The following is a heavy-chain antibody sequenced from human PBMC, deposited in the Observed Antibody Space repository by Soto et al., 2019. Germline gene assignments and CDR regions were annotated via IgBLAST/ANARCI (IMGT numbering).Heavy chain of an antibody. CDR2: ISYDGSNK. CDR1: EFTFISYG. CDR3: AKDVVVGATPGLGDYYYYYGMDV. D-gene: IGHD1-26*01. Sequence: PWGSLSLSCAASEFTFISYGIRCVRHSPLKWREWVALISYDGSNKYYADSVKGRFTISRDNSKNTLYLQMNSLRAEDTAVYYCAKDVVVGATPGLGDYYYYYGMDVWGQGTTVTVSS. J-gene: IGHJ6*02. V-gene: IGHV3-30*18.